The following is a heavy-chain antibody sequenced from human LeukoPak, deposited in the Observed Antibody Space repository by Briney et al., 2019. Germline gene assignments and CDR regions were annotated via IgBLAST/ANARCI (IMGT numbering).Heavy chain of an antibody. CDR3: GRGGDSESFYRPSSYGMDV. V-gene: IGHV1-46*01. CDR2: IKPSGGRP. D-gene: IGHD3-10*01. CDR1: GYTCTSDY. Sequence: ASVKVSCKASGYTCTSDYMHWVRQAPGQGLEWLGIIKPSGGRPSYAQKSQGRVTMNRDTSASTVYMELSMLRSEDTAVYYWGRGGDSESFYRPSSYGMDVWGQGTTVIVSS. J-gene: IGHJ6*01.